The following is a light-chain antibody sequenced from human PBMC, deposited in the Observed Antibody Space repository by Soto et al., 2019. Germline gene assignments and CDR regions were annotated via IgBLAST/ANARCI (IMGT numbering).Light chain of an antibody. CDR3: CSYAGSYTYV. V-gene: IGLV2-11*01. Sequence: QSALTQPRSVSESPGQSVTISCTGTSSDVGGYDYLSWYQQHPGKAPKLMIYDVTKRPSGVPDRFSGSKSGNTASLTISGLQTEDGADYYCCSYAGSYTYVFGTGTKLTVL. CDR2: DVT. CDR1: SSDVGGYDY. J-gene: IGLJ1*01.